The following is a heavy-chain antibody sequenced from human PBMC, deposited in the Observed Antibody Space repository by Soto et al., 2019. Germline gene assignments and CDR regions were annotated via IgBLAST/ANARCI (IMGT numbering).Heavy chain of an antibody. D-gene: IGHD5-12*01. Sequence: ASVKVSCKASGYTFTSYGISWVRQAPGQGLEWMEWISAYNGNTHYAQKLQGRVTMTTDTSTSTAYMELRSLRSDDTAVYYCARVQSGYDFAYWGQGTLVTVSS. CDR3: ARVQSGYDFAY. V-gene: IGHV1-18*01. J-gene: IGHJ4*02. CDR2: ISAYNGNT. CDR1: GYTFTSYG.